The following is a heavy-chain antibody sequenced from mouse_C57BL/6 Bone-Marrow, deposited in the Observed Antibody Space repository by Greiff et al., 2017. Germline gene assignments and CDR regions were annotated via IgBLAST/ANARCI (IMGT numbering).Heavy chain of an antibody. CDR1: GFTFSDYG. CDR2: ISSGSSTI. Sequence: DVMLVESGGGLVKPGGSLKLSCAASGFTFSDYGMHWVRQAPEKGLEWVAYISSGSSTIYYADTVKGRFTISRDNAKNTLFLQMTSLRSEDTAMYYCARKDYDYDVPWFAYWGQGTLVTVSA. J-gene: IGHJ3*01. D-gene: IGHD2-4*01. CDR3: ARKDYDYDVPWFAY. V-gene: IGHV5-17*01.